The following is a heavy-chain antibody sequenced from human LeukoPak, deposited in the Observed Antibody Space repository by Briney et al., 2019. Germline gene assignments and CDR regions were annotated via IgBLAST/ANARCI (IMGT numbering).Heavy chain of an antibody. Sequence: PGGSLRLSCATSGFTFGNYWMSWLRQAPGKGLVWVSRIKNDGSSATYAESVKGRFTISRDNARNTLYLQMNSLRVDDTAVYYCAKSDWFDPWGRGTLATVSS. CDR1: GFTFGNYW. CDR2: IKNDGSSA. CDR3: AKSDWFDP. V-gene: IGHV3-74*01. J-gene: IGHJ5*02.